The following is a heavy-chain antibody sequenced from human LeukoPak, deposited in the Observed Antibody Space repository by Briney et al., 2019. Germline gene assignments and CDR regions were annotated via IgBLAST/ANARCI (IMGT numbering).Heavy chain of an antibody. CDR1: GYTFTGYY. J-gene: IGHJ5*02. CDR2: INPNSGGT. Sequence: GAPVKVSCKASGYTFTGYYMHWVRQAPGQGLEWMGWINPNSGGTNYAQKFQGRVTMTRDTSISTAYMELSRLRSDDTAVYYCARDGLDCSSTSCYYHWFDPWGQGTLVTVSS. D-gene: IGHD2-2*01. CDR3: ARDGLDCSSTSCYYHWFDP. V-gene: IGHV1-2*02.